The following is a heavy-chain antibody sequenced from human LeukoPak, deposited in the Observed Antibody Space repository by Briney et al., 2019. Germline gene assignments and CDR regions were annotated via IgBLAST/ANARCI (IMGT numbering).Heavy chain of an antibody. CDR1: GFTFSNYW. CDR2: INKDGSIT. D-gene: IGHD5-12*01. CDR3: VKEVVATIPPL. J-gene: IGHJ4*02. V-gene: IGHV3-74*01. Sequence: GGSLRLSCVASGFTFSNYWMHWVRQAPGKGPEWVSRINKDGSITNFADSVKGRFTISRDNSKNTLFLQMNSLRAEDTAVYYCVKEVVATIPPLWGQGTLVTVSS.